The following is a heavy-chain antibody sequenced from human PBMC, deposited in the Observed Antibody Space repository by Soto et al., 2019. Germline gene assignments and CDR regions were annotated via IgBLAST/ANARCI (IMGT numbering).Heavy chain of an antibody. CDR2: ISWNSNII. V-gene: IGHV3-9*01. J-gene: IGHJ4*02. CDR1: GFTFDDYA. D-gene: IGHD2-15*01. Sequence: EVQLVESGGGLVQPGRSLRLSCAASGFTFDDYAMHWVRRVPGKGLEWVSSISWNSNIIGYADSVKGRFTISRDNAKNSLYLQINGLRPEDTALYYCAKGGPDGFCSGGRCYFDSLGQGTLVTVSS. CDR3: AKGGPDGFCSGGRCYFDS.